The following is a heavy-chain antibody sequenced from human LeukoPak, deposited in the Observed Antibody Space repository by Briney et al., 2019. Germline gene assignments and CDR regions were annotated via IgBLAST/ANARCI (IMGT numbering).Heavy chain of an antibody. D-gene: IGHD3-9*01. Sequence: SQTLSLTCTVSGGSISSGDYYWSWIRQPPGKGLEWIRNIYNTGSSYYNPSLKSRVTISVDTSKNQFSLKLSSVTAADTAVYYCARVESTYYDILTGYYPYYFDYWGQGTLVTVSS. V-gene: IGHV4-30-4*01. CDR1: GGSISSGDYY. CDR2: IYNTGSS. J-gene: IGHJ4*02. CDR3: ARVESTYYDILTGYYPYYFDY.